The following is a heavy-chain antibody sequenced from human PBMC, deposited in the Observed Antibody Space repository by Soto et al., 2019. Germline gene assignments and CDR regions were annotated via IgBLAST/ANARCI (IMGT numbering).Heavy chain of an antibody. CDR1: GFTFRNYA. CDR2: INGGGIST. J-gene: IGHJ5*02. CDR3: TKGRYLEWFLSGGGEES. V-gene: IGHV3-23*01. D-gene: IGHD3-3*01. Sequence: GGSLRLSCAASGFTFRNYAMSGVSQTPEKGLERVSAINGGGISTYFADSVKGRFTISRDQSKNRIYLQMDSLRVEDTALYYCTKGRYLEWFLSGGGEESWGRGTLVTVSS.